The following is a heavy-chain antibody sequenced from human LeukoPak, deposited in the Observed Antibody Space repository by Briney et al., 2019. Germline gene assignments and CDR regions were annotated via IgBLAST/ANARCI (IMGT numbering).Heavy chain of an antibody. Sequence: SETLSLTCTVSGGSISNSSAYWGWIPQPPGKGLEGIGNIYYSKNTYYNPTLKSRLTISLDASKNRFSLKLSSVTAADTAVYYCARVRRRDRLHAFDIWDQGTMVTVSS. CDR3: ARVRRRDRLHAFDI. J-gene: IGHJ3*02. V-gene: IGHV4-39*07. CDR2: IYYSKNT. D-gene: IGHD1-26*01. CDR1: GGSISNSSAY.